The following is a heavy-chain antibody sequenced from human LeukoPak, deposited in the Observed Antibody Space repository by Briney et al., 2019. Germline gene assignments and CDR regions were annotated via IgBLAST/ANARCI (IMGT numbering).Heavy chain of an antibody. V-gene: IGHV3-48*03. D-gene: IGHD3-22*01. J-gene: IGHJ4*02. Sequence: WVSYISSSGSTIYYADSVKGRFTISRDNAKNSLYLQMNSLRAEDTAVYYCARWGYSSGYYYDYWGQGTLVTVSS. CDR3: ARWGYSSGYYYDY. CDR2: ISSSGSTI.